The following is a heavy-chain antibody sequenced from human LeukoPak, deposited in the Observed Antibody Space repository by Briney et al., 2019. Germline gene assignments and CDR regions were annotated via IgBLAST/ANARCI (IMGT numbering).Heavy chain of an antibody. CDR3: ERALYYYGSGSYLDY. D-gene: IGHD3-10*01. CDR2: IYYSGST. J-gene: IGHJ4*02. CDR1: GGSISSHY. Sequence: PSQTLSLTRTVSGGSISSHYWSWIRQPPGKGLEWIGYIYYSGSTNYNPSLKSRVTISVDTSKNQFSLKLSSVTAADTAVYYCERALYYYGSGSYLDYWGQGTLVTVSS. V-gene: IGHV4-59*11.